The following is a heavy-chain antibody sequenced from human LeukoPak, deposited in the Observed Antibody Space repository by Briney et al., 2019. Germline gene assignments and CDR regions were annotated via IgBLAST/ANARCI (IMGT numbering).Heavy chain of an antibody. V-gene: IGHV5-51*01. CDR3: ARLRIGESFDY. CDR2: IYHGDSDT. D-gene: IGHD3-10*01. CDR1: GYLFTSYW. Sequence: GGALQISCKGAGYLFTSYWMGGVGQMPGKGVEGMGKIYHGDSDTRYSPSFQGQLTISADKSISTPYLQWSSLKASDTAMYYCARLRIGESFDYWGQGTLVTVSS. J-gene: IGHJ4*02.